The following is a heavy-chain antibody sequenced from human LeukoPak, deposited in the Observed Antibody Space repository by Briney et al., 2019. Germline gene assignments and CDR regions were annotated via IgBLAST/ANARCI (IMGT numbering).Heavy chain of an antibody. Sequence: SETLSLTCTASGYSISSGYYWGWIRQPPGKGLEWIGSIYHSGSTYYNPPLKSRVTISVDTSKNQFSLKLSSVTAADTAVYYCARETQQLVRDFDYWGQGTLVTVSS. V-gene: IGHV4-38-2*02. J-gene: IGHJ4*02. CDR1: GYSISSGYY. D-gene: IGHD6-13*01. CDR3: ARETQQLVRDFDY. CDR2: IYHSGST.